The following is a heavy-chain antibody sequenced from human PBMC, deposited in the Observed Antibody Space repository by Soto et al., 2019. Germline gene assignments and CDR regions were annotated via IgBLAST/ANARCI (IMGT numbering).Heavy chain of an antibody. CDR2: VDHIGST. CDR1: VGSISSYC. D-gene: IGHD3-9*01. V-gene: IGHV4-59*01. J-gene: IGHJ1*01. CDR3: ARYDILSGSYAYFQF. Sequence: SETLSLTCRGSVGSISSYCWRWIRQPPGKGLEWIGRVDHIGSTNYNPSLKSRVTISVDTSKNQFSLKLSSVTAADTAVYYCARYDILSGSYAYFQFWGQGTLVPVSS.